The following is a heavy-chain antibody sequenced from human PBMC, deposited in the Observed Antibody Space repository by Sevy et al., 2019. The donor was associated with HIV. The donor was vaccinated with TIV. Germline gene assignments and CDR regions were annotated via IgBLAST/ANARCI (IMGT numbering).Heavy chain of an antibody. Sequence: SETLSLTCTVSSGSINSRSYYRGWIRQPPGKGLEWIGSIYYSGSTYYNPSLKSRVTISVDTSRNQFSLKMTSVTAADTAVYYCARHPEINLYYGMDVWGHGTTVTVSS. CDR2: IYYSGST. CDR1: SGSINSRSYY. V-gene: IGHV4-39*01. J-gene: IGHJ6*02. CDR3: ARHPEINLYYGMDV.